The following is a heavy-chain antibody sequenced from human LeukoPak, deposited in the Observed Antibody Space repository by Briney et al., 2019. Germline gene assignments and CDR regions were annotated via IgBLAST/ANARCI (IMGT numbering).Heavy chain of an antibody. Sequence: SETLSLTCTVSGGSISDFYWNSIPEPPGNRLEWCGDIYYSVNTNYNTSTRSRVTISKDTSKNQVSLKMSAVTAADTAVYYCARVYGYGYYYRDVWGKGTTVAVSS. CDR3: ARVYGYGYYYRDV. CDR2: IYYSVNT. CDR1: GGSISDFY. D-gene: IGHD5-18*01. J-gene: IGHJ6*03. V-gene: IGHV4-59*01.